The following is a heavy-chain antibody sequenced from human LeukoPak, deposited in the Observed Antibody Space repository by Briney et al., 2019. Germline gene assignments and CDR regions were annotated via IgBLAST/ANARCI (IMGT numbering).Heavy chain of an antibody. CDR2: ISWDGGTT. CDR3: AKDPGSGSYYYYYMDV. D-gene: IGHD3-10*01. Sequence: GGSLRLSCAASGFTFDDYAMHWVRQAPGKGLEWVSLISWDGGTTYYADSVKGRFTISRDNSKNSLYLQVNSLGAEDTALCYCAKDPGSGSYYYYYMDVWGKGTTVTVSS. CDR1: GFTFDDYA. J-gene: IGHJ6*03. V-gene: IGHV3-43D*03.